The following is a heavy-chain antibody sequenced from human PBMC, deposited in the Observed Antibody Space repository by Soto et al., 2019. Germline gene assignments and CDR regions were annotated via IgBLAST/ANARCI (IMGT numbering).Heavy chain of an antibody. J-gene: IGHJ6*03. CDR1: GGSFSGYY. CDR3: ARVKTTVTLYYYYYMDV. CDR2: INHSGST. D-gene: IGHD4-17*01. V-gene: IGHV4-34*01. Sequence: PSETLSLTCAVYGGSFSGYYWSWIRQPPGKGLEWIGEINHSGSTNYNPSLKSRVTMSVDTSKNQFSLKLSSVTAADTAVYYCARVKTTVTLYYYYYMDVWGKGTTVTVSS.